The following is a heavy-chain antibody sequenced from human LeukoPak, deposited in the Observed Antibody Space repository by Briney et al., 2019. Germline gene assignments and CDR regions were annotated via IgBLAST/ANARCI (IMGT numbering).Heavy chain of an antibody. CDR2: ISGSADST. Sequence: GGSLRLSCAASGFTFSSYAMNWVRQAPGKGLEWVSSISGSADSTYYADSVKGRFTMSRDNSKNALYLQMNSRRAEDTAVYYCAKGMITVTTVFFDYWGQGALVTVSS. CDR1: GFTFSSYA. V-gene: IGHV3-23*01. CDR3: AKGMITVTTVFFDY. J-gene: IGHJ4*02. D-gene: IGHD4-17*01.